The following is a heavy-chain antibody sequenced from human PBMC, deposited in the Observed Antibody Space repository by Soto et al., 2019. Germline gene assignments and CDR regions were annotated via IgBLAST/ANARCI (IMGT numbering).Heavy chain of an antibody. CDR1: GYTFTGYY. Sequence: ASVKVSCKASGYTFTGYYMHWVRQAPGQGLEWMGWINPNSGGTNYAQKLQGWVTMTRDTSISTAYMELSRLRSDDTAVYYCARDTQYYDFWSGYYTGYYYGMDVWGQGTTVTVSS. J-gene: IGHJ6*02. CDR2: INPNSGGT. D-gene: IGHD3-3*01. CDR3: ARDTQYYDFWSGYYTGYYYGMDV. V-gene: IGHV1-2*04.